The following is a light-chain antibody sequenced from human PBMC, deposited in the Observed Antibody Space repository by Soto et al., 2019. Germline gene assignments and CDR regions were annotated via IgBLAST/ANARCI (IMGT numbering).Light chain of an antibody. V-gene: IGKV3-15*01. J-gene: IGKJ4*01. CDR2: VAS. CDR3: QQYNVWPLT. Sequence: EIVMTQSPATLSVSPGERATLSCRASQSVSSNLAWYQQKPGQTPKLLIYVASTRATGIPARFSGSGSGTEFTLTISTLQSEDFAVYYCQQYNVWPLTFGGGPKVAFK. CDR1: QSVSSN.